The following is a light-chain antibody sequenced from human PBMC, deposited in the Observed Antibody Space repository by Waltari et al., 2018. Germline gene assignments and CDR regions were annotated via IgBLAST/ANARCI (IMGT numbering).Light chain of an antibody. Sequence: QAVLTQPSSLSASPGASASLTCTLRSGINVGTYRIYWYQQKPGSPPQYLLRYKSDSDKQQGSGVPSRFSGSKDASANAGILLISGLQSEDEADYYCMIWRSSASVFGGGTKLTVL. J-gene: IGLJ2*01. CDR3: MIWRSSASV. V-gene: IGLV5-45*03. CDR2: YKSDSDK. CDR1: SGINVGTYR.